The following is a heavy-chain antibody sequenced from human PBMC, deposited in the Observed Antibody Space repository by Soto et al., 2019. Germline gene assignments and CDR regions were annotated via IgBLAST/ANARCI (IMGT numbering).Heavy chain of an antibody. CDR2: ILHDGNNE. Sequence: SLRLSCAASGFNFSSYNMHWVRQAPGKGLEWVALILHDGNNEYYADSVKGRFTISRDNSKNTLHLQMKSLRAEDTAVYYCAKSRDGYSFYFYYGMDVWGQGTTVTVSS. CDR1: GFNFSSYN. V-gene: IGHV3-30*18. CDR3: AKSRDGYSFYFYYGMDV. J-gene: IGHJ6*02. D-gene: IGHD4-4*01.